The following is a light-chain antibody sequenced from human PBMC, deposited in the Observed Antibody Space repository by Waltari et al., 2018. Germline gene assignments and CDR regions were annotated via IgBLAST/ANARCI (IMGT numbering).Light chain of an antibody. CDR1: RSAVGGYPY. Sequence: QSALTQPPSASGSPGQSVTISCTGARSAVGGYPYVSLYQQHPGKAPKVIIYEVNKRPSGVPDRFFGSKSGSTASLTVSGLQAEDEANYYCASYAGGDTPYVFGTGTKVTVL. CDR2: EVN. CDR3: ASYAGGDTPYV. V-gene: IGLV2-8*01. J-gene: IGLJ1*01.